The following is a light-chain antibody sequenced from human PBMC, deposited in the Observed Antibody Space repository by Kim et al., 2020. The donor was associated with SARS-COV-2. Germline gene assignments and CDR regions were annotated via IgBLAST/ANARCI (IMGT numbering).Light chain of an antibody. Sequence: AFVGDRATSTCRASQSIRRWLAWYQQKPGKAPKLLTYKASSLESGVPSRFSGSGSGTEFTLTISSLQPDDFATYYCKQYNSYSRTFGQGTKVDIK. CDR1: QSIRRW. CDR3: KQYNSYSRT. V-gene: IGKV1-5*03. CDR2: KAS. J-gene: IGKJ1*01.